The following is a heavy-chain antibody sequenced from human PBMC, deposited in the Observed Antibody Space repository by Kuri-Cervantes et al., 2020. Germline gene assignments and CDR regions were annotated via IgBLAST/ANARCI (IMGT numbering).Heavy chain of an antibody. CDR2: IWYDGRDK. D-gene: IGHD3-22*01. V-gene: IGHV3-33*01. CDR1: GFTFSSYG. Sequence: GGSLRLSCEASGFTFSSYGMHWVRQAPGKGLEWVAIIWYDGRDKYYADSVKGRFTISRDNSKNTLYLQMNSLRAEDTAVYYCAPGVGSGYSPYFDYCGQGTLVTVSS. J-gene: IGHJ4*02. CDR3: APGVGSGYSPYFDY.